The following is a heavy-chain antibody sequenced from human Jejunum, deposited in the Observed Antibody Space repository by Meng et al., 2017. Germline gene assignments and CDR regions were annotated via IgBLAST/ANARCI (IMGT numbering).Heavy chain of an antibody. CDR2: INTDNGKT. Sequence: QLPLVQSWGGVQKPGASVKVSCKASGYTVTSYALHWVRQAPGQRLEWMGWINTDNGKTKYSQKFQGRVTITWDTSASTVHMELHSLTSEDTAVYYCARVYCSGGSCYEPNWFDPWGQGTLVTVSS. D-gene: IGHD2-15*01. J-gene: IGHJ5*02. CDR1: GYTVTSYA. CDR3: ARVYCSGGSCYEPNWFDP. V-gene: IGHV1-3*04.